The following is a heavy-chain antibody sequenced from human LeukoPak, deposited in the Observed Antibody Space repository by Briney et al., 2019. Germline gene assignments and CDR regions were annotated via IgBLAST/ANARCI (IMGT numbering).Heavy chain of an antibody. CDR1: GYTFSVNY. J-gene: IGHJ4*02. V-gene: IGHV1-2*02. D-gene: IGHD2-15*01. CDR3: TRGMGTSWFDF. Sequence: GASVKVSCKASGYTFSVNYIHWVRQAPGQGLEWMAWINPDSSVSNSAQHFQGRVTLTRDTSISTAYMEVSGLTSDDTAVYYCTRGMGTSWFDFWGQGTLVTVSS. CDR2: INPDSSVS.